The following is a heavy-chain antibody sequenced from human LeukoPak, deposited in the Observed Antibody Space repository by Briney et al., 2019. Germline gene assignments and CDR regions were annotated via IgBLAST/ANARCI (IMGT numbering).Heavy chain of an antibody. Sequence: GALRLSCAASGFTFTTYGMHWVRQAPGKGLEWVSVIYSGDITYYADSVKGRFTISRDISKNTLYLHMNSLRAEDTAVYYCAKDILLLWFGESPGSFDYWGQGTLVTVSS. D-gene: IGHD3-10*01. CDR1: GFTFTTYG. J-gene: IGHJ4*02. V-gene: IGHV3-NL1*01. CDR2: IYSGDIT. CDR3: AKDILLLWFGESPGSFDY.